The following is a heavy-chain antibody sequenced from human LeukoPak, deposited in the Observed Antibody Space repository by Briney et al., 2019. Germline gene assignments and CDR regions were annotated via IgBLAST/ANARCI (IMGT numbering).Heavy chain of an antibody. V-gene: IGHV4-38-2*02. D-gene: IGHD3-10*01. CDR3: ARDSGSYYSTDYYFDY. J-gene: IGHJ4*02. Sequence: SETLSLTCTVSGYSISSGYYWGWIRQPPGKGLEWIGSIYHSGSTYYNPSLKSRVTISIDTSKNKFSLKLSSVTAADTAVYYCARDSGSYYSTDYYFDYWGQGTLVTVSS. CDR1: GYSISSGYY. CDR2: IYHSGST.